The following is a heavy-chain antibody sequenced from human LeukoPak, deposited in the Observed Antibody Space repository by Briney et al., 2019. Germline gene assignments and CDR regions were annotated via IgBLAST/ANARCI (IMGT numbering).Heavy chain of an antibody. CDR2: ISTSSSTI. J-gene: IGHJ6*03. CDR3: ARVPSGYTLGYGYYYYMDV. CDR1: GFTFSSYS. D-gene: IGHD5-18*01. V-gene: IGHV3-48*04. Sequence: GGSLRLSCAVSGFTFSSYSMTWVRQAPGKGLEWVSYISTSSSTIYYADSVKGRFTISRDNAKNALYLQMNSLRAEDTAVYYCARVPSGYTLGYGYYYYMDVWGKGTTVTVSS.